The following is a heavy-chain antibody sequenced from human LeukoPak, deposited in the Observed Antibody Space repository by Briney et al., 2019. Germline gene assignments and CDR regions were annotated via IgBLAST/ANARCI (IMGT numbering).Heavy chain of an antibody. V-gene: IGHV3-49*04. CDR3: TYDSSGYSYYLDY. CDR1: GFTFGDHA. J-gene: IGHJ4*02. CDR2: IRSKTYGGTT. D-gene: IGHD3-22*01. Sequence: GGSLRLSCATSGFTFGDHAMNWVRQAPGKGLEWVGFIRSKTYGGTTDYAASVRGRFTISRDDSKSIAYLQMDSLKTEDTAVYYCTYDSSGYSYYLDYWGQGTLVTAS.